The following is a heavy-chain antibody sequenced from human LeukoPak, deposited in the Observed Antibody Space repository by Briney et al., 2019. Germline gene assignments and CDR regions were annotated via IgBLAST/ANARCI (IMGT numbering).Heavy chain of an antibody. CDR3: TRRYGANSWWFDP. V-gene: IGHV3-73*01. CDR2: IRSRPNNYAT. Sequence: GGSLRLSCAASGFTFSSYSMNWVRQASGKGLEWVGRIRSRPNNYATAYAASVKGRFTISRDDSKNTAYLQMNSLKTEDTAVYYCTRRYGANSWWFDPWGQGTLVTVSS. J-gene: IGHJ5*02. CDR1: GFTFSSYS. D-gene: IGHD4-23*01.